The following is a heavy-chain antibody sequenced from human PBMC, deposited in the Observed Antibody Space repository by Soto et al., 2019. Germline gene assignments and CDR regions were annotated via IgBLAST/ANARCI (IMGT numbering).Heavy chain of an antibody. CDR2: IYYSGST. CDR3: ARGWYCSSTSCDDYFDY. Sequence: GPGPAGASATLSHTCTVSGGSISSYYWSWIRQPPGKGLEWIGYIYYSGSTNYNPSLKSRVTISVDTSKNQFSLKLSSVTAADTAVYYCARGWYCSSTSCDDYFDYWGQGTLVTVSS. J-gene: IGHJ4*02. D-gene: IGHD2-2*01. CDR1: GGSISSYY. V-gene: IGHV4-59*01.